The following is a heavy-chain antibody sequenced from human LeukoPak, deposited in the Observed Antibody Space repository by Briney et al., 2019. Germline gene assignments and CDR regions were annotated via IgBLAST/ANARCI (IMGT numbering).Heavy chain of an antibody. CDR1: GFTFSTST. D-gene: IGHD6-19*01. J-gene: IGHJ4*02. Sequence: GRSLRPSRAASGFTFSTSTMTWVRQAPGKGLEWVSSISSSSSYIYYADSVKGRFTISRDNAKNSLYLQMNSLRAEDTAVYYCARDAPSGWYREDYWGQGTLVTVSS. V-gene: IGHV3-21*01. CDR3: ARDAPSGWYREDY. CDR2: ISSSSSYI.